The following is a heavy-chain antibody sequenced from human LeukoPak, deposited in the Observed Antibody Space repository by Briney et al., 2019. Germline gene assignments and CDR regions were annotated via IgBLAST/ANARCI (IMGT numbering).Heavy chain of an antibody. Sequence: GGSLRLFCAASGFTFSSYAMSWVRQAPGKGLEWVSAISGSGGSTYYADSVKGRFTISRDNPKNTLYLQMNSLRAEDTAVYYCAKVTGGDMITYGGLDYWGQGTLVTVSS. J-gene: IGHJ4*02. CDR3: AKVTGGDMITYGGLDY. CDR1: GFTFSSYA. CDR2: ISGSGGST. D-gene: IGHD3-16*01. V-gene: IGHV3-23*01.